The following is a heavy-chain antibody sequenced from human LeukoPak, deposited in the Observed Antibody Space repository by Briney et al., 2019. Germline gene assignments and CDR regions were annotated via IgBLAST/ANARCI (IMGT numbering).Heavy chain of an antibody. V-gene: IGHV4-31*03. Sequence: SETLSLTCTVSGGSISGGTYYWTWIRQHPGKGLEWIGSIYDSGTTYYSPSLKSRVTISVDTSKNQFSLKLSSVTAADTAVYYCARFTFGNRDYWGQGTLVIVSS. CDR2: IYDSGTT. D-gene: IGHD1/OR15-1a*01. CDR3: ARFTFGNRDY. J-gene: IGHJ4*02. CDR1: GGSISGGTYY.